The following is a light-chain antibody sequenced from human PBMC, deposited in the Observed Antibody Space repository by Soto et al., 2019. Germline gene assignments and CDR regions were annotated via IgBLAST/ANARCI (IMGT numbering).Light chain of an antibody. CDR3: VLYMGSGISV. V-gene: IGLV8-61*01. J-gene: IGLJ3*02. CDR1: SGSVSTSSY. CDR2: STN. Sequence: QTVVTQEPSFSVSPGGTVTLTCGLGSGSVSTSSYPSWYQQTPGQAPRTLIYSTNIRSSGVPDRFSGSILGNKAALTITGAQADDESDYYCVLYMGSGISVFGGGTKPPS.